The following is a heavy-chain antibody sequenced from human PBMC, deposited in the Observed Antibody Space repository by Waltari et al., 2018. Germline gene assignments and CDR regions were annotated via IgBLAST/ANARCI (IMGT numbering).Heavy chain of an antibody. CDR3: AREGLNRSYYLFDQ. Sequence: QLQLQESGPGLVKPSETLSLTCSVSGGSITNLEYYWAWIRQPPGTGPAWIGSISYSGSTNYNPSLKSRVTLSVDTSKNQFSLMLNSVTAADTAVYFCAREGLNRSYYLFDQWGQGTLVTVSS. CDR1: GGSITNLEYY. J-gene: IGHJ4*02. D-gene: IGHD3-10*01. V-gene: IGHV4-39*07. CDR2: ISYSGST.